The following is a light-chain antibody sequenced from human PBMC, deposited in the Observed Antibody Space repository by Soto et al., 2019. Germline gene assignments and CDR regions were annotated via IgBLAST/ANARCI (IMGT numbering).Light chain of an antibody. CDR1: QSVSNSF. V-gene: IGKV3-20*01. J-gene: IGKJ1*01. CDR2: GIS. Sequence: ESVLTQSPGTLSLSPGERATLSCSASQSVSNSFFAWYQQKPGQAPRLLIYGISNRATGIPDRFSGSGSGTDFTLTISRLEPEDFVVYYCQQYLTSPKTFGQGTKVEIK. CDR3: QQYLTSPKT.